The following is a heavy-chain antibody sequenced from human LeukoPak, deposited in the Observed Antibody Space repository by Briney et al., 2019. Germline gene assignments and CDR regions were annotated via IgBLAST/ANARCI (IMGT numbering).Heavy chain of an antibody. V-gene: IGHV1-2*02. CDR2: INPNSGGT. CDR3: ARGRSYDILTGYLFDH. D-gene: IGHD3-9*01. Sequence: ASVKVSCKASGYTFTGYSMHWVRQAPGQGLEWMGWINPNSGGTNYAQKFQGRVTVTRDTSINTAYIELSRLTSDDTAVYYCARGRSYDILTGYLFDHWGKGTLVTVSS. CDR1: GYTFTGYS. J-gene: IGHJ4*02.